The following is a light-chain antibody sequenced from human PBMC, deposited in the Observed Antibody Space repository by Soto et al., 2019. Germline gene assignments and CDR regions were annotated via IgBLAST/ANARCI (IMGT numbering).Light chain of an antibody. CDR1: SSDVGGYNY. CDR3: RSYTRSSTLV. Sequence: QSALTQPASVSGSPGQSITSSCTGTSSDVGGYNYVSWYQQHPGKAPKLMIYEVSNRPSGVSNRFSGSKSGNTASLTISGLQAEDEADYYCRSYTRSSTLVFGGGTKLTVL. V-gene: IGLV2-14*01. J-gene: IGLJ2*01. CDR2: EVS.